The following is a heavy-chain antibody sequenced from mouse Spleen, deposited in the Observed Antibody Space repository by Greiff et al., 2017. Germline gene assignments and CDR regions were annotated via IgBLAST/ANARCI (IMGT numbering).Heavy chain of an antibody. D-gene: IGHD2-14*01. J-gene: IGHJ4*01. CDR3: APIRYGGAMDY. CDR2: INPNYGTT. CDR1: GYSFTDYN. V-gene: IGHV1-39*01. Sequence: EVKLMESGPELVKPGASVKISCKASGYSFTDYNMNWVKQSNGKSLEWIGVINPNYGTTSYNQKFKGKATLTVDQSSSTAYMQLNSLTSEDSAVYYCAPIRYGGAMDYWGQGTSVTVSS.